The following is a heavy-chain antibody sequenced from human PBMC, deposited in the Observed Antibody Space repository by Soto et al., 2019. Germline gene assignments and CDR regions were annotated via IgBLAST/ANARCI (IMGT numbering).Heavy chain of an antibody. CDR2: INAGNGNT. V-gene: IGHV1-3*01. J-gene: IGHJ6*02. CDR1: GYTFTSYG. CDR3: ARDPNDSSAYYHHYYYGMDV. Sequence: ASVKVSCKASGYTFTSYGIHWVRQAPGQRLEWTGWINAGNGNTKYSEKFQGRVTITRDTSASTAYLELSRLRSEDTAVYYCARDPNDSSAYYHHYYYGMDVWGQGTTVTVSS. D-gene: IGHD3-22*01.